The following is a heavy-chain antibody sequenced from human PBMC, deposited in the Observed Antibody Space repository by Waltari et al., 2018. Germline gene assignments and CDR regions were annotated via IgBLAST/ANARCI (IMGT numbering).Heavy chain of an antibody. J-gene: IGHJ4*02. D-gene: IGHD1-26*01. CDR3: AKVMYSGTYYFDY. V-gene: IGHV3-21*06. CDR1: GFSFSAYG. CDR2: ISKSCTYI. Sequence: EVQAVESGGGLVQPGGSLRLSCGASGFSFSAYGMTWVRQAPGKGLEWVSSISKSCTYIYYADSVKGRFTIAKDDAKNSLYLQMNSLRVEDTAVYYCAKVMYSGTYYFDYWGQGTLVTVSS.